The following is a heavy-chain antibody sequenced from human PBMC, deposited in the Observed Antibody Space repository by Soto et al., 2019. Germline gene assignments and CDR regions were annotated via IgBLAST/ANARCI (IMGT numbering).Heavy chain of an antibody. CDR1: GYTFTSYA. V-gene: IGHV1-3*01. CDR3: ARDPVTTTRYYYYYGMGV. D-gene: IGHD4-4*01. J-gene: IGHJ6*02. CDR2: INAGNGNT. Sequence: QVQLVQSGAEVKKPGASVKVSCKASGYTFTSYAMHWFPQAPGQRLGGMGGINAGNGNTKYSQKFQGKVTITRDTSASTAYMELSSLRSEDTAVYYCARDPVTTTRYYYYYGMGVWGQGTTVTVSS.